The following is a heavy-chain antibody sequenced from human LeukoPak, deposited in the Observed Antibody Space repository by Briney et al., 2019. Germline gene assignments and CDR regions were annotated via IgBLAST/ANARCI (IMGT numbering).Heavy chain of an antibody. CDR2: IKGKTAGGTT. V-gene: IGHV3-15*01. CDR1: GFTFSNAW. Sequence: PGGSLRLSCAASGFTFSNAWMTWVRQAPGKGLEWVGRIKGKTAGGTTDYAAPVKGRFTISRDDSKNTLYLQMNSLKTEDTAVYYCGLVIKGFDDYWGQGTLVTVSS. J-gene: IGHJ4*02. D-gene: IGHD3-9*01. CDR3: GLVIKGFDDY.